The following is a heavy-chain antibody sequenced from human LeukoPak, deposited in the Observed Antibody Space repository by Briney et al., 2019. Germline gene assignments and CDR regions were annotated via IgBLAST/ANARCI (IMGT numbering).Heavy chain of an antibody. D-gene: IGHD3-22*01. CDR1: GFTFSSYE. J-gene: IGHJ4*02. CDR2: ISSSGSTI. V-gene: IGHV3-48*03. Sequence: PGGSLRLSCAASGFTFSSYEMNWVRQAPGKGLEWVSYISSSGSTIYYADSVQGRFTISRDNAKNSLYLQMNSLRAEDTAVYYCARIYDSSDYWGQGTLVTVSS. CDR3: ARIYDSSDY.